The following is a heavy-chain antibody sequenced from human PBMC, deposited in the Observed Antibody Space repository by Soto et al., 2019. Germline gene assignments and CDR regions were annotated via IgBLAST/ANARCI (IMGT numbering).Heavy chain of an antibody. D-gene: IGHD3-3*01. Sequence: SETLSLTCAVYGGSFSGYYWSWIRQPPGKGLEWIGEINHSGSTNYNPSLKSRVTISVDTSKNQFSLKPSSVTAADTAVYYCARVGYDFWSGYLREAAQAFDYWGQGTLVTVSS. CDR2: INHSGST. CDR3: ARVGYDFWSGYLREAAQAFDY. V-gene: IGHV4-34*01. J-gene: IGHJ4*02. CDR1: GGSFSGYY.